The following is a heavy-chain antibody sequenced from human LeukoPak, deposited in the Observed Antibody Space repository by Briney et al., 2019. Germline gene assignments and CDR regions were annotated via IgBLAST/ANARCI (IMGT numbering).Heavy chain of an antibody. CDR3: AKSDCSYISCYVLDY. CDR1: GFTFCSYA. J-gene: IGHJ4*02. V-gene: IGHV3-23*01. D-gene: IGHD2-2*01. Sequence: GGSLRLSCAASGFTFCSYAVSWVREAPGKGLEWVSAISGSGDNIYYADSVKGRFTISRDSSKKTLYLQMNILRAEDTAVYYCAKSDCSYISCYVLDYWGQGTQVTDSS. CDR2: ISGSGDNI.